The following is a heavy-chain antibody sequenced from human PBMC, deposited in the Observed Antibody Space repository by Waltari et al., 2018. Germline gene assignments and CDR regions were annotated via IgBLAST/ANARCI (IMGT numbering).Heavy chain of an antibody. CDR1: GGSITTTKHY. CDR2: MSYLGAT. Sequence: QLQLQESGPGLVKPSATLSLTCSVSGGSITTTKHYWGWIRQPPGQGLEWIGTMSYLGATYSSPSLKSRVTISRDTSTNQLSLKLGSVTAADTAMYYCATYIGASVGTAAFDVWGQGTMVTVSS. CDR3: ATYIGASVGTAAFDV. D-gene: IGHD5-12*01. J-gene: IGHJ3*01. V-gene: IGHV4-39*01.